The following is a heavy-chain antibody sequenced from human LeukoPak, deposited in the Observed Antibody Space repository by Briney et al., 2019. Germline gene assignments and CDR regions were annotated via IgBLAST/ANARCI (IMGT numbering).Heavy chain of an antibody. CDR2: ISSSSSYI. V-gene: IGHV3-21*01. D-gene: IGHD2-2*01. CDR1: GFTFSSYS. CDR3: ARDSSRYCSSTSCYA. Sequence: PGGSLRLSCAASGFTFSSYSMNWVRQAPGKGLEWVSSISSSSSYIYYADPVKGRFTISRDNAKNSLYLQMNSLRAEDTAVYYCARDSSRYCSSTSCYAWGQGTLVTVSS. J-gene: IGHJ5*02.